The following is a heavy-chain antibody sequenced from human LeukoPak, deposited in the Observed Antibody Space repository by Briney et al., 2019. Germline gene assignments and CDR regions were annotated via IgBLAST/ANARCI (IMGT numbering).Heavy chain of an antibody. V-gene: IGHV4-38-2*02. CDR3: ARARVVMATSDY. J-gene: IGHJ4*02. CDR2: IYHSGST. D-gene: IGHD2-21*01. Sequence: PSETLSLTCTVSGGSITSHYWSWIRQPPGKGLEWIGSIYHSGSTYYNPSLKSRVTISVDTSKNQFSLKLSSVTAADTAVYYCARARVVMATSDYWGQGTLVTVSS. CDR1: GGSITSHY.